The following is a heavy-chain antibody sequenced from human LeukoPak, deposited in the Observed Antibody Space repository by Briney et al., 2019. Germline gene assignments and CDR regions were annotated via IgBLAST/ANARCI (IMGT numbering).Heavy chain of an antibody. CDR2: ISSSGSTI. J-gene: IGHJ4*02. CDR1: GFTFSSYE. D-gene: IGHD1-26*01. Sequence: GGSLRLSCAASGFTFSSYEMNWVRQAPGKGLEWVSYISSSGSTIYYADSVKGRFTISRDNAKNSLYLQMNSLGAKDTAVYYCARDRVGATVNFDYWGQGTLVTVSS. CDR3: ARDRVGATVNFDY. V-gene: IGHV3-48*03.